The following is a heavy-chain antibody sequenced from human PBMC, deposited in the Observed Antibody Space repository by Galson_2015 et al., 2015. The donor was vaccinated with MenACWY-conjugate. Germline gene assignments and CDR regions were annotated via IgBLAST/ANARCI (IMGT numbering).Heavy chain of an antibody. CDR1: GYTFTSYG. CDR2: ISAYNGNT. D-gene: IGHD3-22*01. CDR3: ARDTDNYYYGSSGYYSGDY. Sequence: SVKVSCKASGYTFTSYGISWVRQAPGQGLEWMGWISAYNGNTNYAQKLQGRVTMTTDTSTSTAYMELRSLRSDDTAVYYCARDTDNYYYGSSGYYSGDYWGQGTLVTVSS. J-gene: IGHJ4*02. V-gene: IGHV1-18*01.